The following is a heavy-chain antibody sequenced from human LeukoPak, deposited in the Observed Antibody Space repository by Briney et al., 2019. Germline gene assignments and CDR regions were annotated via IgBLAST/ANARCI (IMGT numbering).Heavy chain of an antibody. D-gene: IGHD1-7*01. CDR1: GYRFTDYR. CDR3: ARGAAGTIPDYYYFGMDV. V-gene: IGHV5-51*01. CDR2: IYPVDSDT. J-gene: IGHJ6*02. Sequence: GESLKISCTGSGYRFTDYRIGWVRQMPGKVLEWMGIIYPVDSDTRYSPSFQGQVTISADKSINTAHLQWSSLKASDTAMYYCARGAAGTIPDYYYFGMDVWGQGTTVTVSS.